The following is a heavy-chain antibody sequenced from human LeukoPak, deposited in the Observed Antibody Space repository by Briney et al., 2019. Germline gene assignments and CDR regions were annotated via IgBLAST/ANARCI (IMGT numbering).Heavy chain of an antibody. CDR1: GFIFSNYG. CDR2: ICYDGSNK. J-gene: IGHJ4*02. CDR3: ARSVGSWALDY. Sequence: GGSVSLSCAASGFIFSNYGMHWVRQAAGKGLEWVAVICYDGSNKYYAGSVKGRFTISRDHSKKHLYLPMNRLRAGDQAGYYCARSVGSWALDYWGQGTLVTVSS. D-gene: IGHD1-26*01. V-gene: IGHV3-33*01.